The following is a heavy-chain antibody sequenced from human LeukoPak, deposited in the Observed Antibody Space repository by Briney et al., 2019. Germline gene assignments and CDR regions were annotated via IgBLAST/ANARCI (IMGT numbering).Heavy chain of an antibody. J-gene: IGHJ4*02. CDR1: GYTFTSDG. V-gene: IGHV1-18*01. Sequence: GASVKVSCKASGYTFTSDGISWVRQAPGQGLEWMGWISAYNGNTNYAQKLQGRVTMTTDTSTSTAYMEVRGLRSDDTAVYYCARNHRSGSYTTWGQGTLVTVCS. CDR3: ARNHRSGSYTT. CDR2: ISAYNGNT. D-gene: IGHD1-26*01.